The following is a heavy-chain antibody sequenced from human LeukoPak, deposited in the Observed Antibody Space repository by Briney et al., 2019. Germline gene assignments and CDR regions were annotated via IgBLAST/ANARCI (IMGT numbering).Heavy chain of an antibody. V-gene: IGHV3-48*03. CDR3: ARGVGSYGNDYNYGMDV. CDR2: ISSSGSTI. CDR1: GFTFSSYE. J-gene: IGHJ6*02. D-gene: IGHD5-18*01. Sequence: GGSLRLSCAASGFTFSSYEMNWVRQAPGKGLEWVSYISSSGSTIYYADAVKGRFTISRDNSKNTLYLQMSTLRPEDTAIYYCARGVGSYGNDYNYGMDVWGQGTTVIVSS.